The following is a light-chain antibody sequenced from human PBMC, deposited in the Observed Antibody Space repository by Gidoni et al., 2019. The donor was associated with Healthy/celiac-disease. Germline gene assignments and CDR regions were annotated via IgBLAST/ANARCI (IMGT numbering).Light chain of an antibody. CDR1: QSVSSSY. V-gene: IGKV3-20*01. CDR2: GAS. Sequence: EIVFTQSPGTLSLYPGERATLSCRASQSVSSSYLAWYQQKPGQAPRLLIYGASSRATGIPDRFRGSGSGTDFTLTISRLEPEDFAVYDCQQPQETFGQGTKVEIK. J-gene: IGKJ1*01. CDR3: QQPQET.